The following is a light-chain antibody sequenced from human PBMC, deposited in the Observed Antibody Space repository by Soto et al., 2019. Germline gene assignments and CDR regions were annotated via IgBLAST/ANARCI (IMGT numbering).Light chain of an antibody. J-gene: IGLJ2*01. CDR2: DVN. V-gene: IGLV2-14*03. Sequence: QSALTQPASVSGSHGQSITISCTGTSSDIGAYNFVSWYQQHPGKAPKLMLYDVNIRPSGVSNRFSGSKSVNTASLTISGLQADDEADYYCTSWTTSTTMIFGGGTKLTVL. CDR3: TSWTTSTTMI. CDR1: SSDIGAYNF.